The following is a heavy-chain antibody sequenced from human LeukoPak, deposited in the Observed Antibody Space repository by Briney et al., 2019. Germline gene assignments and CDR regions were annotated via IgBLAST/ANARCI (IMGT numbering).Heavy chain of an antibody. D-gene: IGHD3-10*01. V-gene: IGHV5-10-1*01. Sequence: GESLRISFKGSGYSFTSYWISWVRQMPGKGLEWMGRIDPSDSYTNYSPSFQGHVTNSADKSISTAYLQWSSLKASDTAMYYCARSRLLWFGEAIGFDYWGQGTLVTVSS. CDR1: GYSFTSYW. CDR2: IDPSDSYT. CDR3: ARSRLLWFGEAIGFDY. J-gene: IGHJ4*02.